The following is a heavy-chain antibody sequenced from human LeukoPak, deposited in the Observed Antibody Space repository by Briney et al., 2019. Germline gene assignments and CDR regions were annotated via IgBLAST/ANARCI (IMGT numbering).Heavy chain of an antibody. CDR2: LSYDGSNK. J-gene: IGHJ4*02. D-gene: IGHD2-8*02. Sequence: PGGSLRLSCAAFGFTFSSYAMHWVRQAPGKGLEWVAILSYDGSNKFYADSVKGRFTISRDNSKNTLYLPMNSLKIEDTAVYYGARDSLVWAFDYWGQGTLLTVSS. CDR3: ARDSLVWAFDY. V-gene: IGHV3-30-3*01. CDR1: GFTFSSYA.